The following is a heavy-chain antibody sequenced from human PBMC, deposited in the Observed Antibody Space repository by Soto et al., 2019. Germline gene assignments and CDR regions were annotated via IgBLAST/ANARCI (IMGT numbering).Heavy chain of an antibody. D-gene: IGHD1-7*01. V-gene: IGHV3-30-3*01. J-gene: IGHJ6*04. Sequence: PGGSLRLSCAASGFTFSSYAMHWVRQAPGKGLEWVAVISYDGSNKYYADSAKGRFTISRDNSKNTLYLQMNSLRAEDTAVYYCARDITGTTSWYYYYGMDVWGKGTTVTVSS. CDR1: GFTFSSYA. CDR3: ARDITGTTSWYYYYGMDV. CDR2: ISYDGSNK.